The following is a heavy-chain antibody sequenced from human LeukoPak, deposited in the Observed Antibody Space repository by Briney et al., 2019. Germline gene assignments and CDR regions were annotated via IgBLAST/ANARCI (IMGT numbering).Heavy chain of an antibody. CDR1: GGSFSGYY. Sequence: PSETLSLTCAVYGGSFSGYYWSWIRQPPGKGLEWIGEINHSRSTNYNPSLKSRVTISVDTSKNQFSLKLSSVTAADTAVYYCASVEAAGVNFDYWGQGTLVTVSS. D-gene: IGHD6-13*01. CDR3: ASVEAAGVNFDY. CDR2: INHSRST. J-gene: IGHJ4*02. V-gene: IGHV4-34*01.